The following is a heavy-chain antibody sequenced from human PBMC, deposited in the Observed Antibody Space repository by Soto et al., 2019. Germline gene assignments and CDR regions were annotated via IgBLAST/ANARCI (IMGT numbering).Heavy chain of an antibody. CDR2: IYYSGST. J-gene: IGHJ4*02. D-gene: IGHD2-2*01. Sequence: SETLSLTCTVSGGSISSSSYYWGWIRRPPGKGLEWIGSIYYSGSTYYNPSLKSRVTISVDTSKNQFSLKLSSVTAADTAVYYCARVGDKYCSSTSCYAYFDYWGQGTLVTVSS. CDR3: ARVGDKYCSSTSCYAYFDY. V-gene: IGHV4-39*07. CDR1: GGSISSSSYY.